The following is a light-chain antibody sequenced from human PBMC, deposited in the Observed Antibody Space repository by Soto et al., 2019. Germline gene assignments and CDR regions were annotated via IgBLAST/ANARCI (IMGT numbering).Light chain of an antibody. CDR1: QNIGRY. V-gene: IGKV3-11*01. Sequence: EIVLTQSPATLSLSPGDRATLSCRASQNIGRYLSWYQQRPGQAPRLLIYHTSNGAPGIPARFSGSGSGTDHTLPLRRPQPGGFAVYYRQPGKDWPLPFGGGTQVEIK. CDR3: QPGKDWPLP. CDR2: HTS. J-gene: IGKJ4*01.